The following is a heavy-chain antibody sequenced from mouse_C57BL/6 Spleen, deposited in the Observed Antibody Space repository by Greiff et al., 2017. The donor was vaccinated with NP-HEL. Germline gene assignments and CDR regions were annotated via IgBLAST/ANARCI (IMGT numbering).Heavy chain of an antibody. CDR1: GYTFTSYW. CDR3: ARSREWAMDY. J-gene: IGHJ4*01. CDR2: IDPSGSYT. Sequence: VQLQQPGAELVMPGASVKLSCKASGYTFTSYWMHWVKQRPGQGLEWIGEIDPSGSYTNYNQKFKGKFTLTVDKSSSTAYMQLSSLTSEDSAVYYCARSREWAMDYWGQGTSVTVSS. V-gene: IGHV1-69*01.